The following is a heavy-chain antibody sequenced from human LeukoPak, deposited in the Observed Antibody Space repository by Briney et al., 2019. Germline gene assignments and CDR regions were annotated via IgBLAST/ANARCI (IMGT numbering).Heavy chain of an antibody. CDR3: VRARSGWYNLPTYYFYYYGLDV. D-gene: IGHD6-19*01. CDR2: ISADNGNT. V-gene: IGHV1-18*01. Sequence: ASVKVSCKASGYTFTSFGISWVRQAPGQGLEWMGWISADNGNTNYAQRLQGRVTMTTDTSTSTAYMELRSLRSDDTAVYYCVRARSGWYNLPTYYFYYYGLDVWGQGTTVTVSS. CDR1: GYTFTSFG. J-gene: IGHJ6*02.